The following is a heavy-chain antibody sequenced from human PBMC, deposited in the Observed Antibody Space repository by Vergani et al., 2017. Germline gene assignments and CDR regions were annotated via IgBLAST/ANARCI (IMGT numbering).Heavy chain of an antibody. V-gene: IGHV3-30*18. J-gene: IGHJ6*02. Sequence: QVQLVESGGGVVQPGRSLRLSCAASRFTFSSYGMHWVRQAPGKGLEWVAVISYDGSNKYYADSVKGRFTISRDNSKNTLYLQMNSLRAEDTAVYYCAKSYDFWSGAHYYYYGMDVWGQGTTVTVSS. CDR3: AKSYDFWSGAHYYYYGMDV. CDR1: RFTFSSYG. CDR2: ISYDGSNK. D-gene: IGHD3-3*01.